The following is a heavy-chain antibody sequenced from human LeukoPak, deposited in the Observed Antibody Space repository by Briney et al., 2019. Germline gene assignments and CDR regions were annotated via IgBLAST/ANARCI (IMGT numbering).Heavy chain of an antibody. CDR1: GYTFTSYG. J-gene: IGHJ3*02. CDR3: ARVTARHPYDYVWGSYRLSSKHAFDI. CDR2: ISAYNGNT. Sequence: ASVKVSCKASGYTFTSYGISWVRQAPGQGLEWMGWISAYNGNTNYAQKLQGRVTMTTDTSTSTAYMELRSLRSDDTAVYYCARVTARHPYDYVWGSYRLSSKHAFDIWGQGTMVTVSS. V-gene: IGHV1-18*01. D-gene: IGHD3-16*02.